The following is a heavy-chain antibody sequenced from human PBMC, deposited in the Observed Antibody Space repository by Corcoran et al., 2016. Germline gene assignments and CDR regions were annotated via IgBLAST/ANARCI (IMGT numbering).Heavy chain of an antibody. Sequence: VQLVQSGAEVKKPGSSGKVSCKASGGTFSSYAISWVRQAPGQGLEWMGGIIPIFGTANYAQKFQGRVTITADESTSTAYRELSSLRSADTAVYYGARDQCSSTSCYKAPWYYDYGMDVWGHGTTVTVSS. CDR1: GGTFSSYA. J-gene: IGHJ6*02. CDR2: IIPIFGTA. CDR3: ARDQCSSTSCYKAPWYYDYGMDV. V-gene: IGHV1-69*01. D-gene: IGHD2-2*02.